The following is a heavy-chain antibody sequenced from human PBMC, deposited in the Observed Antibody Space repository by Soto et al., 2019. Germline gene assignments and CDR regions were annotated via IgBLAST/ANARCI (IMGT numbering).Heavy chain of an antibody. CDR2: IWYDGSNK. CDR3: ARAASVTTFCVHYYGMDV. Sequence: QVQLVESGGGVVQPGRSLRLSCAASGFTFSSYGMHWVRQAPGKGLEWVAVIWYDGSNKYYADSVKGRFTISRDNSKNTLYLQMNSLRAEDTAVYYCARAASVTTFCVHYYGMDVWGQGTTVTVSS. CDR1: GFTFSSYG. J-gene: IGHJ6*02. V-gene: IGHV3-33*01. D-gene: IGHD4-17*01.